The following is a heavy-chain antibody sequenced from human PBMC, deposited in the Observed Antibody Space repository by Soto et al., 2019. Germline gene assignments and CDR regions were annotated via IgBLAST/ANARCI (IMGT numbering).Heavy chain of an antibody. CDR1: GGSISSGGYS. Sequence: SETLSLTCAVSGGSISSGGYSWSWIRQPPGKGLEWIGYIYHSGSTYYNPSLKSRVTISVDRSKNQFSLKLSSVTAADTAVYYCARALSDCSGGSCPAWFDPWGQGTLVTVSS. CDR2: IYHSGST. D-gene: IGHD2-15*01. CDR3: ARALSDCSGGSCPAWFDP. J-gene: IGHJ5*02. V-gene: IGHV4-30-2*01.